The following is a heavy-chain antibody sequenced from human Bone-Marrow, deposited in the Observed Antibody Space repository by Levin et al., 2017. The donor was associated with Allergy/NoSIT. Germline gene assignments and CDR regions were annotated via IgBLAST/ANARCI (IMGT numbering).Heavy chain of an antibody. D-gene: IGHD2-8*01. CDR1: GFTFNRSA. J-gene: IGHJ6*02. V-gene: IGHV3-30*03. CDR3: ARDRGDLMVYENMDV. Sequence: GGSLRLSCTASGFTFNRSAMHWVRQSPGKGLEWVAVISYDQVNQYYADAVEGRFTASRDNSKNTLYLQMNSLRPEDTAVYYCARDRGDLMVYENMDVGGQGTTVAVSS. CDR2: ISYDQVNQ.